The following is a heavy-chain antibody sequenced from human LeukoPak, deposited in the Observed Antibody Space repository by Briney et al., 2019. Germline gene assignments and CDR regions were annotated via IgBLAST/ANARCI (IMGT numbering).Heavy chain of an antibody. V-gene: IGHV3-21*01. CDR1: GFTFSSYS. CDR3: ARVSYDSSGYAGY. CDR2: ISSSSSYI. D-gene: IGHD3-22*01. Sequence: GGSLRLSCAASGFTFSSYSMNWVRQAPGKGLEWVSSISSSSSYICYADSVKGRFTISRDNVKNSLYLQMNSLRAEDTAVYYCARVSYDSSGYAGYWGQGTLVTVSS. J-gene: IGHJ4*02.